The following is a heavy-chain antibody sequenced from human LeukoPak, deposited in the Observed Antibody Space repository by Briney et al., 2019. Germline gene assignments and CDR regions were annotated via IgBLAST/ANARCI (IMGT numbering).Heavy chain of an antibody. J-gene: IGHJ1*01. CDR1: GGTFSSYA. CDR2: IIPILGTA. Sequence: ASVKVSCKASGGTFSSYAISWVRQAPGQGLEWMGGIIPILGTANYAQKFQGRVTITADESTSTAYMELSSLRSEDTAVYYCARDPLSDGGYSEDGYFQHWGQGTLVTVSS. D-gene: IGHD5-12*01. CDR3: ARDPLSDGGYSEDGYFQH. V-gene: IGHV1-69*13.